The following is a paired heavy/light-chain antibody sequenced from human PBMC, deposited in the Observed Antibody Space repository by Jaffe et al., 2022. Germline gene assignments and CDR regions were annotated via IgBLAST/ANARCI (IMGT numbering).Heavy chain of an antibody. J-gene: IGHJ4*02. D-gene: IGHD3-22*01. CDR3: ARIPTGYYDSSGYYEDY. CDR1: GGTFSSYA. CDR2: IIPIFGTA. V-gene: IGHV1-69*05. Sequence: QVQLVQSGAEVKKPGSSVKVSCKASGGTFSSYAISWVRQAPGQGLEWMGGIIPIFGTANYAQKFQGRVTITTDESTSTAYMELSSLRSEDTAVYYCARIPTGYYDSSGYYEDYWGQGTLVTVSS.
Light chain of an antibody. Sequence: QSALTQPASVSGSPGQSITISCTGTSSDVGGYNYVSWYQQHPGKAPKLMIYEVSNRPSGVSNRFSGSKSGNTASLTISGLQAEDEADYYCSSYTSSSTQVFGGGTKLTVL. CDR3: SSYTSSSTQV. J-gene: IGLJ3*02. CDR2: EVS. V-gene: IGLV2-14*01. CDR1: SSDVGGYNY.